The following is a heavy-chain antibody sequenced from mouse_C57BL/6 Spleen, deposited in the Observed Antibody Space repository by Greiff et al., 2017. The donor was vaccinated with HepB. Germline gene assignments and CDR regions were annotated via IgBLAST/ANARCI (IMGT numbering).Heavy chain of an antibody. CDR2: ISDGGSYT. J-gene: IGHJ4*01. CDR1: GFTFSSYA. V-gene: IGHV5-4*03. CDR3: ARGGQRDAMDY. Sequence: EVMLVESGGGLVKPGGSLKLSCAASGFTFSSYAMSWVRQTPEKRLEWVATISDGGSYTYYPDNVKGRFTISRDNAKNNLYLQMSHLKSEDTAMYYCARGGQRDAMDYWGQGTSVTVSS.